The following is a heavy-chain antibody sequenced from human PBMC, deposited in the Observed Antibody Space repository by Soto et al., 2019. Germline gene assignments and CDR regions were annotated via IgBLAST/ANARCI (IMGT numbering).Heavy chain of an antibody. CDR1: GFTFSSYA. D-gene: IGHD3-22*01. CDR2: ISYDGSNK. CDR3: ARVFPYYDSSGYHPSTLHYYYYYGMDV. V-gene: IGHV3-30-3*01. J-gene: IGHJ6*02. Sequence: GGSLRLSCAASGFTFSSYAMHWVRQAPGKGLEWVAVISYDGSNKYYADSVKGRFTISRDNSKNTLYLQMNSLRAEDTAVYYCARVFPYYDSSGYHPSTLHYYYYYGMDVWGQGTTVTVSS.